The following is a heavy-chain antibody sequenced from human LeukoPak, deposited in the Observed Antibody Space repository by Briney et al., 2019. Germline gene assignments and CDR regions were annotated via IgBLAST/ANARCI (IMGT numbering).Heavy chain of an antibody. CDR2: ISGSGGST. J-gene: IGHJ4*02. V-gene: IGHV3-23*01. CDR3: AKDRDIVATIILFDY. CDR1: GFTFSSYA. D-gene: IGHD5-12*01. Sequence: GGSLRLSCAASGFTFSSYAMSWVRQAPGKGLEWVSAISGSGGSTYYADSVKGRFTISRDSSKNTLYLQMNSLRAEDTAVYYCAKDRDIVATIILFDYWGQGTLVTVSS.